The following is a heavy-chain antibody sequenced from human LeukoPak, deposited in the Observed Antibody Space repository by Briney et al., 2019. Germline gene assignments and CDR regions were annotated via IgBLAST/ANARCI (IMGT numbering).Heavy chain of an antibody. D-gene: IGHD4/OR15-4a*01. CDR2: IYSGGAA. CDR3: ARGNSPMVGRYYLDL. Sequence: GGSLRLSCAASGFSVVSYYMTWVRQAPGKGLEWVSVIYSGGAAFYTDSVKGRFTISRDGSKKTVYLQMNSLRAEDTAVYYCARGNSPMVGRYYLDLWGQGTLVTVSS. V-gene: IGHV3-53*01. J-gene: IGHJ4*02. CDR1: GFSVVSYY.